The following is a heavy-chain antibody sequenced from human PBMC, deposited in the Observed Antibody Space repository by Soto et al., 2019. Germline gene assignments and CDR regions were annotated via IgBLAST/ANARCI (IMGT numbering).Heavy chain of an antibody. CDR3: ARGARVLGYCSSTSCLSRNWFDP. CDR2: INPNSGGT. D-gene: IGHD2-2*01. V-gene: IGHV1-2*04. Sequence: ASVKVSCKASGYTFTGYYMRWVRQAPGQGLEWMGWINPNSGGTNYAQKFQGWVTMTRDTSISTAYMELSRLRSDDTAVYYCARGARVLGYCSSTSCLSRNWFDPWGQGTLVTVSS. J-gene: IGHJ5*02. CDR1: GYTFTGYY.